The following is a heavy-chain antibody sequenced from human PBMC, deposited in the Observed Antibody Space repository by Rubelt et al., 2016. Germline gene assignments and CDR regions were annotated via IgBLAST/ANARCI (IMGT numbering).Heavy chain of an antibody. V-gene: IGHV4-34*02. CDR2: IHYSGRT. D-gene: IGHD5-24*01. Sequence: QVQLQQWGAGLLKPSETLSLTCAVYGGSFSGYYWSWVRQPPEKGLEWIASIHYSGRTDYNPSLKSRVNISLDTSKNQVSLKLNFVTAADTAVYYCARDLSGYNSYWGQGTLVTVSS. J-gene: IGHJ4*02. CDR1: GGSFSGYY. CDR3: ARDLSGYNSY.